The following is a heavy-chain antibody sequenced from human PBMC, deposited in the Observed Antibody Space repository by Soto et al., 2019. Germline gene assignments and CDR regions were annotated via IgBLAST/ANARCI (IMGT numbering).Heavy chain of an antibody. CDR3: AKDGGHYGSFDY. CDR2: ISSDGSGR. D-gene: IGHD3-16*01. CDR1: GFTFNNYA. V-gene: IGHV3-30*04. Sequence: QVQLGESGGGVVQPGRSLRLACEASGFTFNNYAMQWVRQAPGKGLEWVAVISSDGSGRHYADSVKGRFIISRDNSKNTLYLQMNSLRVEDAAVYYCAKDGGHYGSFDYWGQGTLVTVSS. J-gene: IGHJ4*02.